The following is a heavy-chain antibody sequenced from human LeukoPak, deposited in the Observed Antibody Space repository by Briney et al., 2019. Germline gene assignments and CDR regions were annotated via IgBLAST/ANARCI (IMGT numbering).Heavy chain of an antibody. CDR3: ARYCTFRTCSGTKFDV. J-gene: IGHJ4*02. CDR1: GFTFSSYS. CDR2: ITSSSSYI. Sequence: GGSLRLSCAASGFTFSSYSMNWVRQAPGKGLEWVSSITSSSSYIYYADSVKGRFTISRDNAKNSLYLQMNSRRAEDAAVYYCARYCTFRTCSGTKFDVWGQGTLVTVSS. V-gene: IGHV3-21*01. D-gene: IGHD1-1*01.